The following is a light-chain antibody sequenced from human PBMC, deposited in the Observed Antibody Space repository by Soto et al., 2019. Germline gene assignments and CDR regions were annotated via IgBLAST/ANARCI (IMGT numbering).Light chain of an antibody. CDR2: GAS. V-gene: IGKV3-20*01. CDR1: QSVSSSY. CDR3: HQYDRSPWT. J-gene: IGKJ1*01. Sequence: EIVLMQLPGTLSLSPGERATLSCRASQSVSSSYLAWYQQKPGQAPRLLIYGASSRATGIPDRFSGSGSGTDFTLTISRLEPEDFAVYYCHQYDRSPWTFGQGTKVEIK.